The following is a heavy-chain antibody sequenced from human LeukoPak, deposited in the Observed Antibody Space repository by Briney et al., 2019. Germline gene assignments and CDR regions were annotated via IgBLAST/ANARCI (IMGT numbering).Heavy chain of an antibody. Sequence: PGGSLRLSCAASAFTFSSYAMSWVRQAPGKGLEWVSAIRGGDGSSYYTDSVKGRFTISRDNSKNTLYLQMNSLRAEDTAVYYCAKADGDFDWLLLSTYYSYYGMDVWGQGTTVTVSS. CDR1: AFTFSSYA. CDR3: AKADGDFDWLLLSTYYSYYGMDV. D-gene: IGHD3-9*01. CDR2: IRGGDGSS. J-gene: IGHJ6*02. V-gene: IGHV3-23*01.